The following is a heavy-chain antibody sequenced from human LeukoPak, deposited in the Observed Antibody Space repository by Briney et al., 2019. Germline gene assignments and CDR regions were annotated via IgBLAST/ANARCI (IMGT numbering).Heavy chain of an antibody. J-gene: IGHJ3*02. V-gene: IGHV3-23*01. CDR3: AKVDVTGSYTRYDAFDI. D-gene: IGHD1-26*01. CDR1: GFTFSSYA. Sequence: GGSLRLSCAASGFTFSSYAMSWVRQAPGKGLEWVSAISGSGGSTYYADSVKGRFTISRDNSKNTLYLQMNSLRAEDTAVYYCAKVDVTGSYTRYDAFDIWGQGTMVTVSS. CDR2: ISGSGGST.